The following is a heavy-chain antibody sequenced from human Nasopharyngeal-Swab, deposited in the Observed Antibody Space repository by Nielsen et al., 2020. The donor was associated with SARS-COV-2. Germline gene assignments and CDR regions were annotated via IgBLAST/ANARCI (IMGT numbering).Heavy chain of an antibody. CDR1: GFTFSSHG. CDR3: AKEPSSGSYPS. Sequence: GESLKISCAASGFTFSSHGMHWVRQAPGKGLEWVAVISYDGSNKYYADSVKGRFTISRDNSKNTLYLQMNSLRAEDTAVYYCAKEPSSGSYPSWGQGTLVTVSS. D-gene: IGHD1-26*01. J-gene: IGHJ4*02. CDR2: ISYDGSNK. V-gene: IGHV3-30*18.